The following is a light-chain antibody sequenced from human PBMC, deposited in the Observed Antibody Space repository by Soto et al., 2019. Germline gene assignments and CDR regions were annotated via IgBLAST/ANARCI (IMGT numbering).Light chain of an antibody. CDR1: QSVSNNY. CDR3: QQYGSSGT. Sequence: VLTQSTGTVSLSTGERAALSCRASQSVSNNYLAWYQQKPGQAPRLLIYGASNRATGIPDRFSGSGSGTDFTLTISRLEPEDFAVYYCQQYGSSGTFGQGTKVDI. J-gene: IGKJ1*01. V-gene: IGKV3-20*01. CDR2: GAS.